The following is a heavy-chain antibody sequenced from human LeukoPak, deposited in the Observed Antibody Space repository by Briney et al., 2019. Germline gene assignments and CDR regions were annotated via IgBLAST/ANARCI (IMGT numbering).Heavy chain of an antibody. CDR3: ARDDCGATCYPGGY. J-gene: IGHJ4*02. D-gene: IGHD2-21*01. Sequence: ASVKVSCKASGYTFTSYDISWVRQATGQRPEWMGWIKAGNGDTKYSPDFQGRVTITRDTSASTAYMELSSLTSEDTALYYCARDDCGATCYPGGYWGQGTLVTVSS. V-gene: IGHV1-3*01. CDR2: IKAGNGDT. CDR1: GYTFTSYD.